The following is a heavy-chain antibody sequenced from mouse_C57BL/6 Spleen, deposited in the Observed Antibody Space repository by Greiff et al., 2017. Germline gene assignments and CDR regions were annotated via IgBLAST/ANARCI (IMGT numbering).Heavy chain of an antibody. CDR3: ARNYGSSSDY. J-gene: IGHJ2*01. CDR1: GYTFTSYW. CDR2: IDPSDSYT. Sequence: LQQPGAELVKPGASVKLSCKASGYTFTSYWMQWVKQRPGQGLEWIGEIDPSDSYTNSNQKFKGKATLTVDTSSSTAYMRLSSLTSEDSAVYYCARNYGSSSDYWGQGTTLTVSS. D-gene: IGHD1-1*01. V-gene: IGHV1-50*01.